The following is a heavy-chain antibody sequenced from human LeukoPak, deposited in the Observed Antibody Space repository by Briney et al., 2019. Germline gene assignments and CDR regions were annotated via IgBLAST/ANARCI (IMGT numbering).Heavy chain of an antibody. CDR1: GFTFSSYA. D-gene: IGHD6-13*01. CDR3: ANEGSSWSGDYYYYYLDV. V-gene: IGHV3-30*04. Sequence: TGGSLRLSCAASGFTFSSYAMHWVRQAPGKGLEWVAVISYDGSNKYYADSVKGRFTISRDNSKNTLYLQMNSLRAEDTAVYYCANEGSSWSGDYYYYYLDVWGKGTTVTISS. CDR2: ISYDGSNK. J-gene: IGHJ6*03.